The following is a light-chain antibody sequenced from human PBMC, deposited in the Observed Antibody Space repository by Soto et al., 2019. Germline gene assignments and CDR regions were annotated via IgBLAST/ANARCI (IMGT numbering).Light chain of an antibody. V-gene: IGKV1-5*03. CDR1: QSISSL. CDR3: QHYNSYSEA. J-gene: IGKJ1*01. CDR2: KAS. Sequence: DIQMTKSPSTLSGSVGDRVTITCRASQSISSLLAWYQQKPGKAPKLLIYKASTLKSGVPSRFSGSGSGTEFTLTISSLQPDDFATYYCQHYNSYSEAFGQGTK.